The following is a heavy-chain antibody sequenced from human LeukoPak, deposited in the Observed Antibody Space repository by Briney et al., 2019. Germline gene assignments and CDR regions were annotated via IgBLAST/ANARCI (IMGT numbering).Heavy chain of an antibody. D-gene: IGHD6-19*01. V-gene: IGHV1-2*02. CDR2: INPNSGGT. CDR3: ARVAVAGTSSFYYFDY. J-gene: IGHJ4*02. CDR1: GYTFTGYY. Sequence: ASVKVSCKASGYTFTGYYMHWVRQAPGQGLEWMGWINPNSGGTNYAQKFQGRVTMTRDTSISTAHMELSRLRSDDTAVYYCARVAVAGTSSFYYFDYWGQGTLVTVSS.